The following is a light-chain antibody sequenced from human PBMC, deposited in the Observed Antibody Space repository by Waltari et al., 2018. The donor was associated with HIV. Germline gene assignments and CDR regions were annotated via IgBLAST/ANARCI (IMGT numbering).Light chain of an antibody. Sequence: QSALTQSASVSGSPGQSITISCTGTSSDVGSYNLVSWYQQHPGKAPKLMIYEVSKRPSGVSNRFSASKSANTASLTISGLQAEDEADYYCCSYAGSNTHVFGTGTKVTVL. CDR3: CSYAGSNTHV. CDR1: SSDVGSYNL. CDR2: EVS. J-gene: IGLJ1*01. V-gene: IGLV2-23*02.